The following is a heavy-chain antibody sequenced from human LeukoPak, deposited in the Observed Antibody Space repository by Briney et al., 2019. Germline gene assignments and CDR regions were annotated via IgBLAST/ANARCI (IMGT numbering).Heavy chain of an antibody. CDR3: ASSGNDAFDI. V-gene: IGHV4-34*01. Sequence: SETLSLTCAVYGGSFSGYYWSWIRQPPGKGLEWIGEINHSRSTNYNPSLKSRVTISVDTSKNQFSLKLSSVTAADTAVYYCASSGNDAFDIWGQGTMVTVSS. CDR1: GGSFSGYY. CDR2: INHSRST. J-gene: IGHJ3*02. D-gene: IGHD5-12*01.